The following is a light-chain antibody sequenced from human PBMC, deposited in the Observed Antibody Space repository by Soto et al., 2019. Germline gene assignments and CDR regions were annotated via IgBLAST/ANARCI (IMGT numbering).Light chain of an antibody. CDR1: SSNIGAGYD. CDR2: GNS. V-gene: IGLV1-40*01. J-gene: IGLJ2*01. CDR3: QSYDSSLSGYVV. Sequence: QSVLTQPPSVSGAPGQRVTISCTGSSSNIGAGYDVHWYQQLPGTAPKLLIYGNSNRPSGVPDRFSGSKSGTSASLAITGLQAEDEADYYCQSYDSSLSGYVVFCGGTKLT.